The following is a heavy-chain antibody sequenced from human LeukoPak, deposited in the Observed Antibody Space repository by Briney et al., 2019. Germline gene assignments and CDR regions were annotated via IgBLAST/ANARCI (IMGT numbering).Heavy chain of an antibody. D-gene: IGHD1-26*01. CDR3: ANSGSYSPIDY. Sequence: GGSLRLSCAASGFTFSSYGMHWVRQALGKGLEWVAVISYDGGNSYYADSVKGRFTISRDDSKNSLYLQMNSLQTEDTAVYYCANSGSYSPIDYWGQGTLVTVSS. V-gene: IGHV3-30*18. CDR1: GFTFSSYG. CDR2: ISYDGGNS. J-gene: IGHJ4*02.